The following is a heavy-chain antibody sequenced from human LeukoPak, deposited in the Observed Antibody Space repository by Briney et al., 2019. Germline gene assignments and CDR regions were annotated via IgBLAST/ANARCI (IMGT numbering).Heavy chain of an antibody. CDR3: AKDLLAASHY. D-gene: IGHD6-13*01. CDR1: GFTFSRHP. Sequence: GGSLRLSCAASGFTFSRHPMNWVRQAPGKGLEWVSYISPGTIYYADSVKGRFTISRDNAKNSLYLQMNSLRAEDTAVYYCAKDLLAASHYWGQGTLVTVSS. V-gene: IGHV3-48*01. CDR2: ISPGTI. J-gene: IGHJ4*02.